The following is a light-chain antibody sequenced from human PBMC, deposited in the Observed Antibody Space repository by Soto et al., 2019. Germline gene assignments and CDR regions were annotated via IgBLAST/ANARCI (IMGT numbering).Light chain of an antibody. CDR1: SSNIGSNI. Sequence: QSVLTQPPSASGTPGQRVTISCSGSSSNIGSNIVNWYQQLPGTAPKLLIYSNNQRPSGVPDRFSGSKSGTSASLAISGLQSEDGADYYCAAWDDSLNGVFGGGTKLTVL. V-gene: IGLV1-44*01. CDR2: SNN. CDR3: AAWDDSLNGV. J-gene: IGLJ3*02.